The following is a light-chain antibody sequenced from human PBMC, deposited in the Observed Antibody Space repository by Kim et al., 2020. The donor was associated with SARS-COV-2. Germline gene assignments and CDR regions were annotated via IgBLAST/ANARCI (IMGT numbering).Light chain of an antibody. CDR1: SSNIGAYYD. V-gene: IGLV1-40*01. CDR3: QSYDRSLSGSV. CDR2: GNT. J-gene: IGLJ3*02. Sequence: QRVTISGTRSSSNIGAYYDVHWYQQLPGTAPKLLIHGNTNRPSGVPDRFSGSKSGTSASLDITGLQAEDEAVYYCQSYDRSLSGSVFGGGTQLTVL.